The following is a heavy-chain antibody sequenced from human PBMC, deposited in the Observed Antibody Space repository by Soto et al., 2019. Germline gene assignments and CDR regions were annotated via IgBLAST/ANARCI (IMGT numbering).Heavy chain of an antibody. Sequence: EVQLLESGGGLVQPGGSLRLSCAASGFTFSSYAMSWVRQAPGKGLEWVSAISGSGGSTYYADSVKGRFTISRDNSKNTLYLQMNSLRAEDTAVYYCAKGSRGWYDPHYYFDYWGQGTLVTVSS. J-gene: IGHJ4*02. CDR3: AKGSRGWYDPHYYFDY. D-gene: IGHD6-19*01. V-gene: IGHV3-23*01. CDR2: ISGSGGST. CDR1: GFTFSSYA.